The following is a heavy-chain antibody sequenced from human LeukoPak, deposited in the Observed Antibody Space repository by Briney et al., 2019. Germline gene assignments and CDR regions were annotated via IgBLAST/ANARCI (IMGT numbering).Heavy chain of an antibody. CDR2: IYSGGST. J-gene: IGHJ4*02. CDR3: ARMYSSSWSYGY. D-gene: IGHD6-13*01. Sequence: PGGSLRLSCAASGFTVSSNYMSWVRQAPGKGLEWVSVIYSGGSTYYADSVKGRFTISRDNSKNTLYLQMNSLRAEDTAVYYCARMYSSSWSYGYWGQGTLVTVSS. CDR1: GFTVSSNY. V-gene: IGHV3-66*01.